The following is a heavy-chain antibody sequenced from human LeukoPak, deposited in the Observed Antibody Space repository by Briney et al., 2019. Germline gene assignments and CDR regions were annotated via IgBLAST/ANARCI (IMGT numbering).Heavy chain of an antibody. CDR3: AKRMTTTLPYFDY. V-gene: IGHV3-23*01. J-gene: IGHJ4*02. D-gene: IGHD5-24*01. CDR1: GFTFSNYV. Sequence: PGGSLRLSCAASGFTFSNYVMIWVRQVPGKGLEWVSSITGSGAGTYYADSVKGRFTTSRDNSKNTLSLQMNSLRAEDTAVYYCAKRMTTTLPYFDYWGQGTLVTVSS. CDR2: ITGSGAGT.